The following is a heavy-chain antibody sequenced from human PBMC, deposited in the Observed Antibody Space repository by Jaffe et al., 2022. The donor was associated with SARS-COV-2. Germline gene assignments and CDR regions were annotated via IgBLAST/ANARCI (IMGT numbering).Heavy chain of an antibody. CDR1: GDSISSSSDY. J-gene: IGHJ4*02. V-gene: IGHV4-39*01. Sequence: QLQLQESGPGLVKPSETLSLTCTVSGDSISSSSDYWGWIRQPPGKGLEWIGSFFYSGTTYYSPSLKSRVTISVDTSKNQFSLKLSSVTAADTAVYYCARHRGLYYDILTGSPGAVFDHWGQGTLVTVSS. D-gene: IGHD3-9*01. CDR3: ARHRGLYYDILTGSPGAVFDH. CDR2: FFYSGTT.